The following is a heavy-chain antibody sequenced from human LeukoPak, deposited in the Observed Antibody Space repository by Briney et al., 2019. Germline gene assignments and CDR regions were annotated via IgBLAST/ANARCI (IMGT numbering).Heavy chain of an antibody. CDR3: ARIAAAENYFDY. V-gene: IGHV1-18*01. Sequence: ASVKVFCKASGYSFTTYTITWVRQAPGQGLEWMGWISAYNGNTNYAQKLQGRVTMTTDTSTSTAYMELRSLRSDDTAVYYCARIAAAENYFDYWGQGTLVTVSS. D-gene: IGHD6-13*01. CDR2: ISAYNGNT. CDR1: GYSFTTYT. J-gene: IGHJ4*02.